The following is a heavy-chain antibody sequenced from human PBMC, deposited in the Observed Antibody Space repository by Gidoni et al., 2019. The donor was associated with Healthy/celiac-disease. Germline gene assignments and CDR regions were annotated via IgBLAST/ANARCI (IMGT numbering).Heavy chain of an antibody. CDR2: ISWNSGSI. V-gene: IGHV3-9*01. D-gene: IGHD3-10*01. Sequence: EVQLVESGGGLVQPGRSLRLSCAASGFTFDDYALHWVRQAPGKGLEWVSGISWNSGSIGYADSVKGRFTISRDNAKNSLYLQMNSLRAEDTALYYCAKDWNGSGGDAFDIWGQGTMVTVSS. J-gene: IGHJ3*02. CDR3: AKDWNGSGGDAFDI. CDR1: GFTFDDYA.